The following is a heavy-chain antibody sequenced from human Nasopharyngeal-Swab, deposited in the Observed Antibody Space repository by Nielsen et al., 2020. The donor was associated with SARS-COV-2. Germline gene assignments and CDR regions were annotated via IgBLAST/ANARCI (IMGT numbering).Heavy chain of an antibody. V-gene: IGHV3-30-3*01. CDR2: ISYDGSNK. Sequence: GGSLRLSCAASGFTFSSYAMHWVRQAPGKGLEWVAVISYDGSNKYYADSVKGRFTIPRDNSKNTLYLQMNSLRAEDTAVYYCAREADEGLAYFDYWGQGTLVTVSS. CDR3: AREADEGLAYFDY. D-gene: IGHD3-16*01. CDR1: GFTFSSYA. J-gene: IGHJ4*02.